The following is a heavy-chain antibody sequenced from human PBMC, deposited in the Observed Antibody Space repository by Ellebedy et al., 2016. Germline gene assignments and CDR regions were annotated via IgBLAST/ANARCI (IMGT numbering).Heavy chain of an antibody. CDR1: GFTFSSYS. V-gene: IGHV3-21*01. CDR3: ARDPERWLRDAFDI. D-gene: IGHD5-24*01. Sequence: GESLKISCAASGFTFSSYSMNWVRQAPGKGLEWVSSISSSSSYIYYADSVKGRFTISRDNAKNSLYLQMNSLRAEDTAVYYCARDPERWLRDAFDIWGQGTMVTVSS. J-gene: IGHJ3*02. CDR2: ISSSSSYI.